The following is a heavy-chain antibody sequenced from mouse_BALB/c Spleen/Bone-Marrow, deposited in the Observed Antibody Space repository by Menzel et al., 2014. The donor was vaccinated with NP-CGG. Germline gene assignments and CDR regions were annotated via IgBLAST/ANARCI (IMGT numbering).Heavy chain of an antibody. Sequence: DVQLAESGPELVKAGASVKISCKASGYTFTDYNMHWVKQSHGKSLEWIGYIYPYNGGTDYNQKYKSKATLTVDNSSSTAYMELRSLTSEDSAVYYCARDYFSILWVQGTTLTVSS. CDR2: IYPYNGGT. CDR1: GYTFTDYN. J-gene: IGHJ2*01. CDR3: ARDYFSIL. V-gene: IGHV1S29*02. D-gene: IGHD2-5*01.